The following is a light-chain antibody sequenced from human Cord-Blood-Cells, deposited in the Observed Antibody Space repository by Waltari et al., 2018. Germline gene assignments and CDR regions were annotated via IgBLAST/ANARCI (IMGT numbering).Light chain of an antibody. CDR3: ISYTSSSTVV. CDR2: EVS. J-gene: IGLJ2*01. V-gene: IGLV2-14*01. Sequence: QSALTQPASVSGSPGQSITISCTGTSSDVGGDNYVSWYQQHPGKAPKLTIYEVSNLPSGVSKRVSGSQSGNTASRTNSGHQAEDEPDYYGISYTSSSTVVFGGGTKLTVL. CDR1: SSDVGGDNY.